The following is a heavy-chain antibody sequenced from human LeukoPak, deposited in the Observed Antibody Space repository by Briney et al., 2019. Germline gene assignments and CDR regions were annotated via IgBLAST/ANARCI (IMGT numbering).Heavy chain of an antibody. V-gene: IGHV4-4*07. J-gene: IGHJ4*02. CDR3: AASGSFNFDY. Sequence: SETLSLTCTVSGGSISSYYWSWIRQPAGKGLEWIGRIYTSGSTHYNPSLKSRVTMSLDTSKNQFSLKLSSVTAADTAVYYCAASGSFNFDYWGQGTLVTVSS. CDR1: GGSISSYY. CDR2: IYTSGST. D-gene: IGHD1-26*01.